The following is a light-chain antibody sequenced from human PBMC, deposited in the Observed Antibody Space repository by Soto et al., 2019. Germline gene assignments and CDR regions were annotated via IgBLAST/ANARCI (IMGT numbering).Light chain of an antibody. CDR1: SGDIGGYNY. J-gene: IGLJ2*01. CDR2: DVN. Sequence: QSALTQPRSVSGSPGQSVTISCTGASGDIGGYNYVSWYQHHPGKAPKLIIFDVNKRPSGVPDRFSGSKSGNTASLTISGLQPEDEADYYCCSYAGSSLVFSGGTKLTVL. CDR3: CSYAGSSLV. V-gene: IGLV2-11*01.